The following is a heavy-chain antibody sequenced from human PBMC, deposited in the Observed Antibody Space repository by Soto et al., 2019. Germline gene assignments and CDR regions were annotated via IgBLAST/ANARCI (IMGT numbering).Heavy chain of an antibody. CDR1: GFTFSSYG. J-gene: IGHJ4*02. CDR3: ARDIAAADVGGLGY. V-gene: IGHV3-30*03. D-gene: IGHD6-13*01. CDR2: ISYDGSNK. Sequence: GGSMRLSCAASGFTFSSYGMHWVRQAPGKGLEWVAVISYDGSNKYYADSVKGRFTISRDNSKNTLYLQMNSLRAEDTAVYYCARDIAAADVGGLGYWGQGTLVTVSS.